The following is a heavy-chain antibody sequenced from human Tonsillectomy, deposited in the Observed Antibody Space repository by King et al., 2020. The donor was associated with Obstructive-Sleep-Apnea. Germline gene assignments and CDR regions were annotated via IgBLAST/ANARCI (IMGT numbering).Heavy chain of an antibody. J-gene: IGHJ4*02. CDR3: AKHETGYSYGKSIDY. CDR2: ISGRGGST. CDR1: GFTFSSYA. D-gene: IGHD5-18*01. V-gene: IGHV3-23*01. Sequence: DVQLLESGGGLVQPGGSLRLSCAASGFTFSSYAMSWVRQAPGRGLEWVSAISGRGGSTYYVASGKGRFTISRANAKNTLYLQMNSLRAEDTAVYYCAKHETGYSYGKSIDYWGQGTLVTVSS.